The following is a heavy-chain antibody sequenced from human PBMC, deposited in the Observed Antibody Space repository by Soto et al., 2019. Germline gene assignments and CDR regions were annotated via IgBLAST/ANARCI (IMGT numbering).Heavy chain of an antibody. D-gene: IGHD1-26*01. V-gene: IGHV3-23*01. Sequence: EVQLLESGGGLVQPGGSLRLSCAASGFTFSSYAMSWVRQAPGKGLEWVSAISGSGGSTYYADSVKGRFTISRDNSKNTLYLQMKSLRAEDTAVYYCANPSGYRWSYYWGQGTLVTVSS. CDR3: ANPSGYRWSYY. CDR1: GFTFSSYA. J-gene: IGHJ4*02. CDR2: ISGSGGST.